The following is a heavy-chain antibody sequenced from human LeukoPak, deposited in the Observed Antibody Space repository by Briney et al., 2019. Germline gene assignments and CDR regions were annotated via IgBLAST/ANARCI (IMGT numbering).Heavy chain of an antibody. CDR1: GYTFTSYD. Sequence: ASVKVSCKASGYTFTSYDINWVRQATGQGLEWMGWMNPNSGNTGYAQKFQGRVTITRNTSISTAYMELSSLRSEDTAVYYCARRQDYGGNSGYYGMDVWGQGTTVTVSS. D-gene: IGHD4-23*01. CDR3: ARRQDYGGNSGYYGMDV. CDR2: MNPNSGNT. V-gene: IGHV1-8*03. J-gene: IGHJ6*02.